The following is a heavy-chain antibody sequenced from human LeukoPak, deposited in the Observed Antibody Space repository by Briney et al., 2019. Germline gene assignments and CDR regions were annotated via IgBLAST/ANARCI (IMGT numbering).Heavy chain of an antibody. Sequence: GGSLRLSCAASGFTFRSYAMHWVRLAPGKGLEWVSATTGGGDRTYYADSVKGRFTISRDNPKNTLYLQMNSLRADDTAVYYCAKDRATLVVPASSPTNWFDPWGQGTLVTVSS. CDR3: AKDRATLVVPASSPTNWFDP. CDR1: GFTFRSYA. D-gene: IGHD2-2*01. V-gene: IGHV3-23*01. CDR2: TTGGGDRT. J-gene: IGHJ5*02.